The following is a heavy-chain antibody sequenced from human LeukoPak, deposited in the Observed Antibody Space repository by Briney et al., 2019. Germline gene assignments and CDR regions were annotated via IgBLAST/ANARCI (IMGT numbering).Heavy chain of an antibody. D-gene: IGHD2-2*01. CDR2: INPNSGGT. J-gene: IGHJ5*02. CDR3: ARANGCSSTSCKYNWFDP. CDR1: GYTFTGYY. Sequence: ASVKVSCKASGYTFTGYYMHWVRQAPGQGLEWMGWINPNSGGTNYAQKFQGRVTMTRDTSISTAYMELSRLRSDDTAVYYCARANGCSSTSCKYNWFDPWGQGTLVTVFS. V-gene: IGHV1-2*02.